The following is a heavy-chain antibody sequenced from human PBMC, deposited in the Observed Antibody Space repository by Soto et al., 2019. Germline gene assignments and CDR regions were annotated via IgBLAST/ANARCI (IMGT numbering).Heavy chain of an antibody. CDR3: ARTTASRSLDV. Sequence: QLQLQESDPGLVKPSETLSLTATVSGASISNTGFYWSWIRQPPGKGLEWIGYIYSSGSTTYNSSLKRRVTISLDTSKNQVSLNLTSVTAADTAMYYCARTTASRSLDVWGHGTMVSVSS. D-gene: IGHD2-21*02. CDR2: IYSSGST. CDR1: GASISNTGFY. V-gene: IGHV4-61*08. J-gene: IGHJ3*01.